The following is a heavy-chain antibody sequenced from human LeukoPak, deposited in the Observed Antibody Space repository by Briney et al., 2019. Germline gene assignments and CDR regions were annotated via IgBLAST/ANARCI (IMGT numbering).Heavy chain of an antibody. CDR2: ILYDGSNK. V-gene: IGHV3-30*03. CDR3: ARAEWGGLTGYFVY. Sequence: GGSLRLSCAACGFTFSSYGMHWVRQAPGKGLEWVAVILYDGSNKHYADCVKRRFHLSRDNSKNALYLQMNILRAEDTAVYYCARAEWGGLTGYFVYWGQGTLVTVPS. J-gene: IGHJ4*02. D-gene: IGHD3-9*01. CDR1: GFTFSSYG.